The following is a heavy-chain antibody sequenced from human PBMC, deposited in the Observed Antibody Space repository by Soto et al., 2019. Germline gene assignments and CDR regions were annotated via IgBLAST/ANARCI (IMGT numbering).Heavy chain of an antibody. Sequence: EVQLVESGGGLVQPGGSLRLSCAASGFTVSSNYMSWVRQAPGKGLEWVSGIYSGGSTYYAYSVKGRFTISRDNSKNTLYLQMNSLRAEDTAVYYCAREDGYRGGDAFDIWGQGTMVTVSS. J-gene: IGHJ3*02. CDR2: IYSGGST. CDR3: AREDGYRGGDAFDI. CDR1: GFTVSSNY. D-gene: IGHD5-12*01. V-gene: IGHV3-66*01.